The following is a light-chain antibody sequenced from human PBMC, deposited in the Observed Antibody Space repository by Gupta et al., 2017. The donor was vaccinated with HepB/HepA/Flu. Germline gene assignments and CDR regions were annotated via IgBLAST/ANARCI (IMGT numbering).Light chain of an antibody. J-gene: IGKJ1*01. CDR2: GAS. CDR3: QQYNDWPRT. Sequence: EIVITHSTATLSMSPGERATLSCRASQSISRNLAWYQQKPGQAPRLLTYGASTRATGIPARFSGSGSGTEFTLTISSLQSEDFAVYYCQQYNDWPRTFGQGTKVEIK. CDR1: QSISRN. V-gene: IGKV3-15*01.